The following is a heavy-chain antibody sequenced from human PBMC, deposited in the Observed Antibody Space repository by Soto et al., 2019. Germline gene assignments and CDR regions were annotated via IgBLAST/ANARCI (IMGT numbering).Heavy chain of an antibody. V-gene: IGHV1-69*13. J-gene: IGHJ6*02. CDR3: ARVSCSGGSCYVRRHYYYYYGMDV. CDR2: IIPIFGTA. Sequence: ASVKVSCKASGGTFSSYAISWVRQAPGQGLEWMGGIIPIFGTANYAQKFQGRVTITADESTSTAYMELSSLRSEDTAVYYCARVSCSGGSCYVRRHYYYYYGMDVWGQGTTVTVSS. D-gene: IGHD2-15*01. CDR1: GGTFSSYA.